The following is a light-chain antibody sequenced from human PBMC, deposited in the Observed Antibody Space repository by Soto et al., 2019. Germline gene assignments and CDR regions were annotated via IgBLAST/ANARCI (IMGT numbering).Light chain of an antibody. CDR1: QSVSSSY. CDR3: QQYGSSPSWT. V-gene: IGKV3-20*01. Sequence: EIVLTQSTGTLSLCPGERCTRSFRGIQSVSSSYLAWYQQKPGQAPRLLIYGASSRATGIPDRFSGSGSGTDFTLTISRLEPEDFAVYYCQQYGSSPSWTFGQGTKVDIK. CDR2: GAS. J-gene: IGKJ1*01.